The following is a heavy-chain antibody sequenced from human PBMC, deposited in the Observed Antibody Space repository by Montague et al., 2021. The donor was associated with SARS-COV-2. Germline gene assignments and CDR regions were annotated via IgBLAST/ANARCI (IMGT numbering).Heavy chain of an antibody. J-gene: IGHJ6*02. D-gene: IGHD3-22*01. V-gene: IGHV4-59*01. CDR1: GGSISNYY. Sequence: SETLSLTCTVSGGSISNYYWSRTRQPPGRGLEWIGYIYYSGSADYSPSLRSRVTISLDTSKNQFSLKVTSVTAADTAVYYCARGGGYYNYGLDVWGPGTTVTVSS. CDR2: IYYSGSA. CDR3: ARGGGYYNYGLDV.